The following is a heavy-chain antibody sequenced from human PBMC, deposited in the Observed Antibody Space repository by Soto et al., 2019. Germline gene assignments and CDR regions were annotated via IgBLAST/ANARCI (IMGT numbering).Heavy chain of an antibody. CDR3: ARRYGYSFDY. D-gene: IGHD1-1*01. V-gene: IGHV4-31*03. J-gene: IGHJ4*02. CDR2: IYYSGST. CDR1: GCSISSGGYY. Sequence: PSETLSLTCTFSGCSISSGGYYWSWIRQHPGKGLEWIGYIYYSGSTYYNPSLKSRVTISVDTSKNQFSLKLSSVTAADTAVYYCARRYGYSFDYWGQGTLVTVSS.